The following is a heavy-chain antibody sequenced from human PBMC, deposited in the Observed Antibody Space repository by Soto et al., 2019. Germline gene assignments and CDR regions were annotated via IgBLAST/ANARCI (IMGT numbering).Heavy chain of an antibody. CDR3: ARGPSGDKVDS. CDR1: CGSISTVNYW. Sequence: QVQLQESGPGLVKPSQTLSLTFTVSCGSISTVNYWWSWIRQSPDMGLEWIGHIYNGGSTYNNPSLESRVTMSVDTSKNQRSLTLIYVSAADTAVYYCARGPSGDKVDSWGQGTLVTVSS. D-gene: IGHD7-27*01. V-gene: IGHV4-30-4*01. CDR2: IYNGGST. J-gene: IGHJ4*02.